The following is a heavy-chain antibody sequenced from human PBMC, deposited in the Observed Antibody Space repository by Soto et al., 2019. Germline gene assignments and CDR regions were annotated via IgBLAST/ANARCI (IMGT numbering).Heavy chain of an antibody. CDR1: GYTFTNYG. CDR2: INVYNGNT. J-gene: IGHJ5*02. V-gene: IGHV1-18*01. D-gene: IGHD3-10*01. Sequence: QVQLVQSGGEVKKPGASVKVSCKASGYTFTNYGISWVRQAPGQGLEWMGGINVYNGNTKYAQKVQGRVTMTTDTAPRTAYMELRSLRSDDTAVYYCARGVGSGSSCHQYNWFDPWGQGTLVTVSS. CDR3: ARGVGSGSSCHQYNWFDP.